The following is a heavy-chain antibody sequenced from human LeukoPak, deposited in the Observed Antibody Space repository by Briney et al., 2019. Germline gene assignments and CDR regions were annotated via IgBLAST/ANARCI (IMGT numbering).Heavy chain of an antibody. V-gene: IGHV4-61*02. Sequence: SQTLSLTCTVSGGSISSGSYYWSWIRQPAGKGLEWIGRIYTSGSTNYNPSLKSRVTISVDTSKNQFSLKLSSVTAADTAVYYCAREIGYSSGWYGLLPLREDAFDIWGQGTMVTVSS. J-gene: IGHJ3*02. CDR3: AREIGYSSGWYGLLPLREDAFDI. CDR1: GGSISSGSYY. D-gene: IGHD6-19*01. CDR2: IYTSGST.